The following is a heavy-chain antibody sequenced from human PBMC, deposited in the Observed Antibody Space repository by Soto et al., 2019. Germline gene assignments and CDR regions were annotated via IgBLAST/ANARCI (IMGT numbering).Heavy chain of an antibody. J-gene: IGHJ6*03. CDR2: IYHSGST. D-gene: IGHD2-2*02. CDR1: SGSISSSNW. V-gene: IGHV4-4*02. CDR3: AKKASEEDYAIRSKNYYYYMDV. Sequence: QVQLQESGPGLVKPSGTLSLTCAVSSGSISSSNWWSWVRQPPGKGLEWIGEIYHSGSTNYNPSLKSRVTISVDKSTNQFSLKLSSETAADTAVYYCAKKASEEDYAIRSKNYYYYMDVWGKGTTVTVSS.